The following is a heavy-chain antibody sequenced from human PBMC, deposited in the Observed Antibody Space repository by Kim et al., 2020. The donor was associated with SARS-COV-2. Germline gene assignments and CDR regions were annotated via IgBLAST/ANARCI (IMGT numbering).Heavy chain of an antibody. CDR2: IYPGDSDT. V-gene: IGHV5-51*01. CDR1: GYSFTSYW. CDR3: ARHRESLVFMGWFDP. Sequence: GESLKISCKGSGYSFTSYWIGWVRQMPGKGLEWMGIIYPGDSDTRYSPSFQGQVTISADKSISTAYLQWSSLKASDTAMYYCARHRESLVFMGWFDPWGQGTLVTVSS. J-gene: IGHJ5*02. D-gene: IGHD2-8*02.